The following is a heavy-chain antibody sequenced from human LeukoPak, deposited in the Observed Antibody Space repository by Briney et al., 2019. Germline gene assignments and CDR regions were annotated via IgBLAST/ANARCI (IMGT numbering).Heavy chain of an antibody. D-gene: IGHD1-26*01. CDR2: ISGSGGST. Sequence: PGGSLRLSCAASGFTFSSYAMSWVRQAPGKGLEWVSAISGSGGSTYYADSVKGRFTISRDNSKNTLYLQMNSLRAEDTAVYYCAGWEVAEHYYNGMDVWGQGTTVTVSS. CDR3: AGWEVAEHYYNGMDV. CDR1: GFTFSSYA. J-gene: IGHJ6*02. V-gene: IGHV3-23*01.